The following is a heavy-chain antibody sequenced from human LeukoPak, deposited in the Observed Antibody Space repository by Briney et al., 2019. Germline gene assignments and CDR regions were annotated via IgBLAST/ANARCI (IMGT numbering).Heavy chain of an antibody. CDR3: ARDRVLRYFDGVFDY. V-gene: IGHV3-7*01. J-gene: IGHJ4*02. Sequence: GGSLRLSCVASGFVFSNYWMGWVRQAPGEGLEWVANIKEDGGETYYVDSVKGRFTISRDNAKNSLDLQMNSLRAEDTAVYYCARDRVLRYFDGVFDYWGQGTLVTVSS. CDR1: GFVFSNYW. CDR2: IKEDGGET. D-gene: IGHD3-9*01.